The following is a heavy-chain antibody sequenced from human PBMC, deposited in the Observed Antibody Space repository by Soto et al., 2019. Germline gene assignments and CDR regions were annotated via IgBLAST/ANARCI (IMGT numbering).Heavy chain of an antibody. CDR1: GFNFDDHV. V-gene: IGHV3-9*01. Sequence: VQLVQSGGGLVKPGGSLTLTCAASGFNFDDHVMHWVRQVPGKGLEWVGHINWDGYSIGYGGSVRGRFTISRDNAKNTLYLQMNSLRREDTALYYCARSWSGSTSGRVDVWGQGTTVTVSS. CDR3: ARSWSGSTSGRVDV. CDR2: INWDGYSI. D-gene: IGHD3-3*01. J-gene: IGHJ6*02.